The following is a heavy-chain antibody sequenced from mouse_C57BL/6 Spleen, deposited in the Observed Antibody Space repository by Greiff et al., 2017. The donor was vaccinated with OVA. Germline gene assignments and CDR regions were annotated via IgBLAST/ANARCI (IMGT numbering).Heavy chain of an antibody. Sequence: VQLKQSGPVLVKPGASVKMSCKASGYTFTDYYMNWVKQSHGKSLEWIGVINTYNGGTSYNQKFKGKATLTVDKSSSTAYMELNSLTSEDSAVYYCARRYYGSSYDFDYWGQGTTLTVSS. CDR1: GYTFTDYY. CDR3: ARRYYGSSYDFDY. V-gene: IGHV1-19*01. D-gene: IGHD1-1*01. J-gene: IGHJ2*01. CDR2: INTYNGGT.